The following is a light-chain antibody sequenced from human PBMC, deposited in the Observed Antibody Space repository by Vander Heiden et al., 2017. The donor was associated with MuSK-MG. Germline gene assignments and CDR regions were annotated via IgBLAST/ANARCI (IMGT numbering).Light chain of an antibody. CDR2: AAS. CDR1: QDISSY. V-gene: IGKV1-9*01. CDR3: QQLNSYPKT. J-gene: IGKJ1*01. Sequence: DIQLTQSPSFLSASVGDRVTITCRASQDISSYLAWYQQKPGKAPKVLIYAASSFQSGVPSRFSGSGSGTEFTLTISILQPEDFATYYCQQLNSYPKTFGQGTKVEIK.